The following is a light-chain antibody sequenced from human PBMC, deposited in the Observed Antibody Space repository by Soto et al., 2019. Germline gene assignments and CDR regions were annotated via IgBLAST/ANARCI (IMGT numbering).Light chain of an antibody. CDR1: QGIRNN. V-gene: IGKV1-17*01. CDR3: LQHETYPRT. CDR2: GTS. Sequence: DIQMTQSPSSLFASVGDRVSITCRASQGIRNNLGWYQQRPGKAPKRLIYGTSNLQTGVPSRFSGSGYRTDFTLTTSSLQPEDFATYYCLQHETYPRTFGQGTKVDIK. J-gene: IGKJ1*01.